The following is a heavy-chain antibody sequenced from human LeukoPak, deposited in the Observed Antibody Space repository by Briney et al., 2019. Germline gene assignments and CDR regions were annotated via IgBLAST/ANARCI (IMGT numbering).Heavy chain of an antibody. J-gene: IGHJ4*02. D-gene: IGHD1-26*01. Sequence: SETLSLTCTVSGGSISTGADYWSWIRQPAGKGLEWIGRIYTSGSTNYNPSLKSRVTISVDTSKNQFFLKLSSVTAADTAVYYCARESLGPPYYFDYWGQGTLDTVSS. CDR1: GGSISTGADY. V-gene: IGHV4-61*02. CDR2: IYTSGST. CDR3: ARESLGPPYYFDY.